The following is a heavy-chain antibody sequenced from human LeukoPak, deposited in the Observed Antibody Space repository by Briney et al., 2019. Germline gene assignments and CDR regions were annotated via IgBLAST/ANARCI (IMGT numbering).Heavy chain of an antibody. CDR1: GGSFSDYP. CDR2: IIPKYSAS. CDR3: VGPDHIVGVPAAFDA. J-gene: IGHJ3*01. Sequence: SVKVSCKASGGSFSDYPINWVRQAPGQGLEWLGGIIPKYSASNYAQAFQGRVTITANESTNTVYMEMSGLRPDATAEYYCVGPDHIVGVPAAFDAWGQGTLVAVSS. D-gene: IGHD3-3*02. V-gene: IGHV1-69*13.